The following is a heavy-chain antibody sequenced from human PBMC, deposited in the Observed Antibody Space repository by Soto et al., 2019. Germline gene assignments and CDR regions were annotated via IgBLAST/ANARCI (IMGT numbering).Heavy chain of an antibody. CDR3: ASSTSGWYSYYFDC. Sequence: QVQLVQSGAEVKKPGSSVKVSCKASGGTFSSHAISWVRQAPGQGLEWMGGIIPIFGTANYAQKFQGRVTIPADESTGPAYMELSSLRSEDTAVYYCASSTSGWYSYYFDCWGQGTLVTVSS. D-gene: IGHD6-19*01. V-gene: IGHV1-69*12. CDR1: GGTFSSHA. CDR2: IIPIFGTA. J-gene: IGHJ4*02.